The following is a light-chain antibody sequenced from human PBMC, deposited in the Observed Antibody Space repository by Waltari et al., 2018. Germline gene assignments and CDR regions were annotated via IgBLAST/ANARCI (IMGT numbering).Light chain of an antibody. CDR3: QVWDSSSDHPV. Sequence: SYVLTQPPSVSVAPGQTARITCGGKNIGRKSGQWYQQKPGQAPVLVVYDDSDRPSGIPERFSGSNSGNTATLTISRVEAGDEADYYCQVWDSSSDHPVFGGGTKLTVL. J-gene: IGLJ2*01. CDR1: NIGRKS. CDR2: DDS. V-gene: IGLV3-21*02.